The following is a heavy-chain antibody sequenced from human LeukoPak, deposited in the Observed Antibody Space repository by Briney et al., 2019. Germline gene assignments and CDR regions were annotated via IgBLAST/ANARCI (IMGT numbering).Heavy chain of an antibody. CDR2: ISSSGSTI. CDR3: ARDQVVYDY. D-gene: IGHD2-15*01. V-gene: IGHV3-48*03. CDR1: GFTFSSYE. J-gene: IGHJ4*02. Sequence: GGSLRLSCAASGFTFSSYEMNWVRQAPGKGLEWVSYISSSGSTIYYADSVKGRLTISRDNAKNSLYLQMNSLRAEDTAVYYCARDQVVYDYWGQGTLVTVSS.